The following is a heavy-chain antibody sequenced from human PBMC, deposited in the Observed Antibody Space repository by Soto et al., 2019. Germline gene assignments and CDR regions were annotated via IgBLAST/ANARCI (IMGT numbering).Heavy chain of an antibody. Sequence: QVQLVESGGGVVQPGGSLRLSCAASGFTFSYYAMHWVRQAPGKGLEWVAVISYDGSNKYYADSVKGRFTISRDNSKNTLYLQMNNLSAEDTAVYYCARAALVGTSYGLHYFDSWGQGTLVTVSS. CDR1: GFTFSYYA. CDR3: ARAALVGTSYGLHYFDS. CDR2: ISYDGSNK. V-gene: IGHV3-30-3*01. D-gene: IGHD5-18*01. J-gene: IGHJ4*02.